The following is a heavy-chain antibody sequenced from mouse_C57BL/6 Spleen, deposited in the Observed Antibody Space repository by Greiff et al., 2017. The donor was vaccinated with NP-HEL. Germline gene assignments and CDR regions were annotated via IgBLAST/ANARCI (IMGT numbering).Heavy chain of an antibody. CDR3: ARDFYYAMDY. CDR2: ISSGSSTI. J-gene: IGHJ4*01. V-gene: IGHV5-17*01. CDR1: GFTFSDYG. Sequence: VQLKESGGGLVKPGGSLKLSCAASGFTFSDYGMHWVRQAPEKGLEWVAYISSGSSTIYYEDTVKGRFTISRDNAKNTLFLQMTSLRSEDTAMYYCARDFYYAMDYWGQGTSVTVSS.